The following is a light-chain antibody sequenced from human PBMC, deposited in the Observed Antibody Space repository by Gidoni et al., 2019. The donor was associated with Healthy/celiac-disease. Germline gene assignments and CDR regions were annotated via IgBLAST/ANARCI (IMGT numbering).Light chain of an antibody. CDR2: DAS. J-gene: IGKJ4*01. CDR1: QHISSY. CDR3: QQYDSLPLT. Sequence: DTQMTQSPSSLSASVGDRVTITCQASQHISSYLNWYQQKPGKAPKLLIYDASNLERGVPSRFSGSGSGTDFTFTISSLQPEDIATYYCQQYDSLPLTFGGGTKVEIK. V-gene: IGKV1-33*01.